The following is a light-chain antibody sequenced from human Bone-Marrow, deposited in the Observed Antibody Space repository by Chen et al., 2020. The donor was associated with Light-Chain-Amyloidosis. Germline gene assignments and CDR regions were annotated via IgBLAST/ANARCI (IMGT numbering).Light chain of an antibody. CDR2: WAS. CDR3: QQYYSAPWT. V-gene: IGKV4-1*01. CDR1: QSILLSANSENY. J-gene: IGKJ1*01. Sequence: DIVMTQAPDSLALSLGGSATINCKSSQSILLSANSENYLAGYQTKPGHPPKLLIYWASTRDSGVPARFSGSGSGTDFTLTIRRLQAEDVAVYYCQQYYSAPWTFGLGTKVDVK.